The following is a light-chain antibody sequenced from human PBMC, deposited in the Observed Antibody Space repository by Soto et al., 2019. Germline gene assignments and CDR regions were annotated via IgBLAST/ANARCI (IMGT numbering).Light chain of an antibody. J-gene: IGKJ4*01. CDR2: GAS. CDR3: QQYNNCPL. CDR1: QSVSSN. Sequence: EIVMTQSPATLSVSPGERATLSCRASQSVSSNLAWYQQKPGQAPRLLIYGASTRATGIPARFSGSGSGTDFTPTNSSLQSEDFAVYSCQQYNNCPLFGGGTKVEIK. V-gene: IGKV3-15*01.